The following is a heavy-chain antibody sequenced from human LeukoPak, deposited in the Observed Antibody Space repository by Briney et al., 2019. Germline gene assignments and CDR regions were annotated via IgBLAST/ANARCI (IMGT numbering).Heavy chain of an antibody. J-gene: IGHJ5*02. CDR2: IYYNGNT. D-gene: IGHD1-1*01. Sequence: SETLSLTCTVSGGSTTINGYYWAWIHQPPGKGLEWIGSIYYNGNTYYNPSLKSRVTISADTSTNHFSLKLTSVTAADTAVYYCGIHVQAPSFDPWGQGTLVTVSS. V-gene: IGHV4-39*01. CDR1: GGSTTINGYY. CDR3: GIHVQAPSFDP.